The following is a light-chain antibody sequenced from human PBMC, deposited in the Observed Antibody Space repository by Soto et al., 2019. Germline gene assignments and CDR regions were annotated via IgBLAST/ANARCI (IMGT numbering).Light chain of an antibody. Sequence: IVLTQSPATLSLSQGARPTISCKASQSVGSDLVWYRQKPGQAPRLLSYGASNRATGVPDRFSGSGSGTVFTLTISSLQSDDFEVYYCQQYLDWPRTFGQGTKVDI. V-gene: IGKV3-15*01. CDR1: QSVGSD. CDR3: QQYLDWPRT. J-gene: IGKJ1*01. CDR2: GAS.